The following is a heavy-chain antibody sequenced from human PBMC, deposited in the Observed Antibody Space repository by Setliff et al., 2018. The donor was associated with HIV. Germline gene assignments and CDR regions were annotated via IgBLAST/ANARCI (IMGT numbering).Heavy chain of an antibody. Sequence: SETLSLTCTVSGGFISCGDYSWSWIRQHPGKGLEWIGYIYYSGSTYYNPSLKSRVTISVDTSKNQFSLKLSSVTAADTAVYYCARTWYSGALYYYYYMDVWGKGTAVTV. CDR1: GGFISCGDYS. CDR3: ARTWYSGALYYYYYMDV. D-gene: IGHD1-26*01. V-gene: IGHV4-31*03. J-gene: IGHJ6*03. CDR2: IYYSGST.